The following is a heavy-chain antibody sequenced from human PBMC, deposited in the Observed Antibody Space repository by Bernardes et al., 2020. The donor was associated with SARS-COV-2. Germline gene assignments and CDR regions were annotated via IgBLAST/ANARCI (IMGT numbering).Heavy chain of an antibody. CDR3: AREGPQWRYYYYGMDV. CDR1: GFTFSSYW. D-gene: IGHD6-19*01. V-gene: IGHV3-7*01. J-gene: IGHJ6*02. Sequence: GGSLRLSRAASGFTFSSYWMSWVRQAPGKGLEWVANIKQDGSEKYYVDSVKGRFTISRDNAKNSLYLQMNSLRAEDTAVYYCAREGPQWRYYYYGMDVWGQGTTVTVSS. CDR2: IKQDGSEK.